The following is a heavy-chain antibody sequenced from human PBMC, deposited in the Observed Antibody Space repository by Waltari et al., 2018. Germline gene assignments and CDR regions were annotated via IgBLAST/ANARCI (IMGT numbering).Heavy chain of an antibody. V-gene: IGHV3-33*06. J-gene: IGHJ4*02. Sequence: VQLVESGGGLVQPGRSLSLSCAASGFTFSSYCLHWVRQAPGKGLEWVAVIWYDGSNKYYADSVKCRFTISRDNSKNTLYLQMNSLRAEDTAVYYCAKDRENYYDSSGLDYWGQGTLVTVSS. CDR3: AKDRENYYDSSGLDY. CDR2: IWYDGSNK. CDR1: GFTFSSYC. D-gene: IGHD3-22*01.